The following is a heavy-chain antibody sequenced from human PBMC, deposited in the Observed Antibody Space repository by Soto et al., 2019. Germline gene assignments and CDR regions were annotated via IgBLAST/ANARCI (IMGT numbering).Heavy chain of an antibody. CDR1: GFTFSSYA. CDR3: AKDEFQSYGNNGVCYDYYVMDV. V-gene: IGHV3-23*01. D-gene: IGHD2-8*01. CDR2: ISGSGGST. J-gene: IGHJ6*02. Sequence: EVQLLESGGGLVQPGGSLRLSCAASGFTFSSYAMSWVRQAPGKGLEWVSAISGSGGSTYYADSVKGRFTISRDNSKNPLDLQINSLKGEVTAVYDCAKDEFQSYGNNGVCYDYYVMDVWGRGTTVTVCS.